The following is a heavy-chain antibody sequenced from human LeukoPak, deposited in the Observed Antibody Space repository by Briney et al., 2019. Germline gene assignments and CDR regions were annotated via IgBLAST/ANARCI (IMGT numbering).Heavy chain of an antibody. J-gene: IGHJ5*01. V-gene: IGHV4-59*08. Sequence: SETLSLTCTVSDDSISTFYWSWIRQPPGKGLEWMGYVSYSGSTKYNPSLKSRITISSDTSKSQFSLKVNSVSAADTAVYFCARLPGTGKYGWFDPWGQGTLVIVSS. CDR2: VSYSGST. D-gene: IGHD3-10*01. CDR1: DDSISTFY. CDR3: ARLPGTGKYGWFDP.